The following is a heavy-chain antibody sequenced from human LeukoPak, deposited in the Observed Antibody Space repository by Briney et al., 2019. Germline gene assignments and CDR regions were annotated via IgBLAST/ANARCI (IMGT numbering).Heavy chain of an antibody. D-gene: IGHD4-17*01. V-gene: IGHV3-23*01. CDR1: GFTFSSYG. CDR2: ISGSGGST. CDR3: ARALSLIPDYGDSNDTFDI. Sequence: PGGSLRLSCAASGFTFSSYGMSWVRQAPGKGLEWVSAISGSGGSTSYADSVKGRFTISRDNAKNTLYLQMNSLRAEDTAVYYCARALSLIPDYGDSNDTFDIWGQGTMVTVSS. J-gene: IGHJ3*02.